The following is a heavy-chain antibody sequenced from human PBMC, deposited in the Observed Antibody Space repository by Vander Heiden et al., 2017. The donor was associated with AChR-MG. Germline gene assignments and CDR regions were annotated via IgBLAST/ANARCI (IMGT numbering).Heavy chain of an antibody. CDR1: GGPISSGSYY. CDR3: ARDGESSGLDWFDP. Sequence: QVQLQESCPGLAKPSQTLSLTCPVPGGPISSGSYYGSWIRQPAGKGLKWIGSINTSASTNYNPSLKSRVTISVDTSKSQFSLTLSSVTAADTAVYYCARDGESSGLDWFDPWGQGILVTVSS. V-gene: IGHV4-61*02. D-gene: IGHD6-19*01. J-gene: IGHJ5*02. CDR2: INTSAST.